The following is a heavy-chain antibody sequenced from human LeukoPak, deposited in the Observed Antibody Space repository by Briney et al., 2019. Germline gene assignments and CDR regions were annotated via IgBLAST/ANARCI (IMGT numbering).Heavy chain of an antibody. V-gene: IGHV1-8*01. CDR3: ARALEWLLYPNWFDP. CDR1: GYTFTSYD. CDR2: MNPNSGNT. D-gene: IGHD3-3*01. J-gene: IGHJ5*02. Sequence: ASVKVSCKASGYTFTSYDINWVRQATGQGLEWMGWMNPNSGNTGYAQKFRGRVTMTRNTSISTAYMELSSLRSEDTAVYYCARALEWLLYPNWFDPWGQGTLVTVSS.